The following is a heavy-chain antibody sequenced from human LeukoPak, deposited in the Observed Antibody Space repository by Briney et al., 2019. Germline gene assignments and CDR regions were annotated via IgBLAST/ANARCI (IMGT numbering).Heavy chain of an antibody. CDR2: ISNVSSTI. D-gene: IGHD3-10*01. CDR3: ARELYRGLGNWFDP. J-gene: IGHJ5*02. CDR1: GFPLTFSTYN. V-gene: IGHV3-48*04. Sequence: WGSLRLSCVASGFPLTFSTYNQKWVRQAPGKGLEWISYISNVSSTIYYADSVRGRFTISRDTAKNALYLQMNVLRAEDTVVYYCARELYRGLGNWFDPWGQGTLVTVSS.